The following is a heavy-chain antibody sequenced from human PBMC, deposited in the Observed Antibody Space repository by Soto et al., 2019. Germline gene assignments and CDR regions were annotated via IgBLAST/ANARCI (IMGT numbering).Heavy chain of an antibody. CDR3: AIAELDRLRVNDTDY. CDR1: GFTLSSYA. Sequence: GGPIRLSCAASGFTLSSYALSWVRQAPGKGLEWVSAISGSGGSTYYAESVKGRFTISRGNSKNTLYLQMNSLTAEATPVYYCAIAELDRLRVNDTDYAGQGTGVTV. V-gene: IGHV3-23*01. CDR2: ISGSGGST. D-gene: IGHD1-26*01. J-gene: IGHJ4*02.